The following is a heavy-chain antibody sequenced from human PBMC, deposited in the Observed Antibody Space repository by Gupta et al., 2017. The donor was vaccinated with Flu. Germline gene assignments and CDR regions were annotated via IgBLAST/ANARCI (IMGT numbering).Heavy chain of an antibody. J-gene: IGHJ2*01. D-gene: IGHD1-7*01. V-gene: IGHV4-31*03. CDR3: ARAGNWNYVPQYFDL. Sequence: QVQLQESGPGLVKPSQTLSLTCTVSGCSISSGGYYWSWIRQHPGKGLEWIGYIYYSGSTYYNPSLKSRVTISVDTSKNQFSLKLSSVTAADTAVYYCARAGNWNYVPQYFDLWGRGTLVTVSS. CDR2: IYYSGST. CDR1: GCSISSGGYY.